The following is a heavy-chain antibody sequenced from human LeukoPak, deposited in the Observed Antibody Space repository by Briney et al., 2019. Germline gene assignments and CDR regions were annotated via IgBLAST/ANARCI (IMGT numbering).Heavy chain of an antibody. D-gene: IGHD1-7*01. CDR1: GYTFTSYD. J-gene: IGHJ4*02. V-gene: IGHV1-8*01. CDR3: ARVGGIVGNWNYGLRY. CDR2: MNPNNGNT. Sequence: ASVKVSCKASGYTFTSYDINWVRQATGQGLEWMGWMNPNNGNTGYAQKFQGRVTMTRNTSISTAYMELSSLRSEDTAVYYCARVGGIVGNWNYGLRYWGQGTLVTVSS.